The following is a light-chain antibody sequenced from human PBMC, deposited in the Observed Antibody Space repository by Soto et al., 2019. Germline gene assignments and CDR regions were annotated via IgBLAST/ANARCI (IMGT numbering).Light chain of an antibody. Sequence: EIVMTQSPATLSVSPGERATLSCRASQSVSSNLAWFQQKPGQAPRLLIYGASTRDTGISARFSGSGSGTEFTLTISSLQSGDFAVYHCQQYNKWPPTFGHGTKVDVK. CDR2: GAS. V-gene: IGKV3-15*01. J-gene: IGKJ1*01. CDR3: QQYNKWPPT. CDR1: QSVSSN.